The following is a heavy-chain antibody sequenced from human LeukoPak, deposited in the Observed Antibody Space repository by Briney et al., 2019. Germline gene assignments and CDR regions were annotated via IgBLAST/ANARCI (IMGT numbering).Heavy chain of an antibody. J-gene: IGHJ4*02. CDR1: GYTLTELS. CDR3: ATRVVEASTNVMGDY. Sequence: ASLKVSCKVSGYTLTELSMQWVRQAPGKGLEWMGGFDPEDGETIYAQKFQGRVTMTEDTSTDTAYMELSSMRTEDTAVYYCATRVVEASTNVMGDYWGQGTLVTVSS. D-gene: IGHD1-26*01. V-gene: IGHV1-24*01. CDR2: FDPEDGET.